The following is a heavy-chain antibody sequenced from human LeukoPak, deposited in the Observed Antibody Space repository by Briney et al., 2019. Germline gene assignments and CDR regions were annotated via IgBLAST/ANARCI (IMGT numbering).Heavy chain of an antibody. V-gene: IGHV3-30-3*01. J-gene: IGHJ4*02. CDR1: GFTFSSYA. CDR3: ATSEGY. CDR2: ISYDGSNK. Sequence: PGGSLRLSCAASGFTFSSYAMHWVRQAPGKGLEWVAVISYDGSNKYYADSVKGRFTISRDNSKNTLYLQMNSLRAEDTAMYYCATSEGYWGQGTLVTVSS.